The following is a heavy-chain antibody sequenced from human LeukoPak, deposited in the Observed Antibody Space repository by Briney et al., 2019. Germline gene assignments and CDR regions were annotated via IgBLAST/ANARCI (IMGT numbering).Heavy chain of an antibody. CDR1: GYTFTSYG. V-gene: IGHV1-18*01. CDR2: INTYNGNT. D-gene: IGHD6-13*01. Sequence: GASVKVSCKASGYTFTSYGINWVRLAPGQGLEWMGWINTYNGNTDYVQKLQGRVTMTTDTSTSTAYMELRSLRSDDTAVYYCAREGKNSSSWYRGAPYYYYYMDVWGKGTTVTVSS. CDR3: AREGKNSSSWYRGAPYYYYYMDV. J-gene: IGHJ6*03.